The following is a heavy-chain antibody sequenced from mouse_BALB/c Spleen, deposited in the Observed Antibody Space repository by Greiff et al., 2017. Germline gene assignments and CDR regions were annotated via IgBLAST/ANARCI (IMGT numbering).Heavy chain of an antibody. Sequence: EVKLVESGGGLVKPGGSLKLSCAASGFAFSSYDMSWVRQTPEKRLEWVAYISSGGGSTYYPDTVKGRFTISRDNAKNTLYLQMSSLKSEDTAMYYCARQGGYRFFDYWSQGTTLTVSS. J-gene: IGHJ2*01. V-gene: IGHV5-12-1*01. D-gene: IGHD2-2*01. CDR3: ARQGGYRFFDY. CDR2: ISSGGGST. CDR1: GFAFSSYD.